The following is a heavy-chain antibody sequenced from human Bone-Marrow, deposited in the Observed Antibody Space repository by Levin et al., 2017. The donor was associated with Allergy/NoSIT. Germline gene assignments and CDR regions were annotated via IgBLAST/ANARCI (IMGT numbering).Heavy chain of an antibody. CDR2: ISSSSSYI. CDR3: ARDPRPRWGYYYYGMDV. V-gene: IGHV3-21*01. CDR1: GFTFSSYS. Sequence: GGSLRLSCAASGFTFSSYSMNWVRQAPGKGLEWVSSISSSSSYIYYADSVKGRFTISRDNAKNSLYLQMNSLRAEDTAVYYCARDPRPRWGYYYYGMDVWGQGTTVTVSS. J-gene: IGHJ6*02. D-gene: IGHD7-27*01.